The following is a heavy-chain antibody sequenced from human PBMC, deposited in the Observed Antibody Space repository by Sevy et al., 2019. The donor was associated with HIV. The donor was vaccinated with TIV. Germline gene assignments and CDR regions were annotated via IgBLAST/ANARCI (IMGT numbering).Heavy chain of an antibody. CDR2: IKEDGSGK. V-gene: IGHV3-7*01. D-gene: IGHD1-1*01. CDR1: GFSFSNYW. Sequence: GGSLRLSCAVSGFSFSNYWMSWVRQAPGKGLEWVANIKEDGSGKHYVDSVKGRFTISRDNNKNSLFLQMNSMRAEDTALYYCAGYNNLGYWGQGTLVTVSS. J-gene: IGHJ4*02. CDR3: AGYNNLGY.